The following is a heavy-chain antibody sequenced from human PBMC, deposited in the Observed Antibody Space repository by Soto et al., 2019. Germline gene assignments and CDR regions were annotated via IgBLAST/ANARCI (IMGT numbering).Heavy chain of an antibody. Sequence: ASVKVSCKATGYIFSRYAMHWVRQAPGQRLEWMGWINAGNGNAYYSQKFQGRVTITRDTSASIAYMELSSLRSEDTAVYYCARAPYGGSLDYWGQGMLVTVSS. CDR1: GYIFSRYA. D-gene: IGHD4-17*01. CDR3: ARAPYGGSLDY. J-gene: IGHJ4*02. V-gene: IGHV1-3*01. CDR2: INAGNGNA.